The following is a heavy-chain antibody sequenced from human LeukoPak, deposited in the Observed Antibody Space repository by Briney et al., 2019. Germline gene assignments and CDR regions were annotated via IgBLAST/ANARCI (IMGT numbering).Heavy chain of an antibody. CDR1: GDSISSYY. D-gene: IGHD6-13*01. CDR2: IYHSGST. Sequence: SETLSLTCTVSGDSISSYYWSWIRQPPGKGLEWIGYIYHSGSTNYNPSLKSRVTISADTSKDQFSLKLASVTAADTAVYYCATGYSSAWYYFDYWGQGTLVTVSS. CDR3: ATGYSSAWYYFDY. V-gene: IGHV4-59*01. J-gene: IGHJ4*02.